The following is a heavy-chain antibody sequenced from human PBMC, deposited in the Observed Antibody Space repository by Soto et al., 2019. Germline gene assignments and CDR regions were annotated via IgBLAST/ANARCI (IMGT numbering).Heavy chain of an antibody. J-gene: IGHJ6*02. Sequence: GESLKISCKGSGYSFTSYWIGWVCQVPGKGLEWMGIIYPGDSDTRYSPSFQGQVTIAADKSISTAYLQWSSLKASDTAMYYCARRERWLRYGMDVWGQGTTVTVSS. CDR3: ARRERWLRYGMDV. V-gene: IGHV5-51*01. CDR1: GYSFTSYW. D-gene: IGHD4-17*01. CDR2: IYPGDSDT.